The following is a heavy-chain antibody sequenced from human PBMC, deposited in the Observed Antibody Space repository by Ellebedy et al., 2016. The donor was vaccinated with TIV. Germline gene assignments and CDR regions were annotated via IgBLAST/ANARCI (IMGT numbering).Heavy chain of an antibody. CDR2: ISGSGHST. V-gene: IGHV3-23*01. D-gene: IGHD4-17*01. Sequence: GESLKISCAASGFIFSSYAMSWVRQATGKGLEWVSTISGSGHSTYYAGSVKGRFTISRDNSKNTLSLRMNSLRAEDTAVYYCAKDFIYGDYADYWGQGTLVTVSS. CDR3: AKDFIYGDYADY. CDR1: GFIFSSYA. J-gene: IGHJ4*02.